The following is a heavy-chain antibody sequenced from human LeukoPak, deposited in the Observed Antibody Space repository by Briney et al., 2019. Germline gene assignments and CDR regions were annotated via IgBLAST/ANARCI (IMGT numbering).Heavy chain of an antibody. Sequence: ASVKVSCKASGYTFTSYGISWVRQAPGQGLEWMGRISAYNGNTNYAQKLQGRVTMTTDTSTSTAYMELRSLRSDDTAVYYCARIRMTYSALGEIDYWGQGTLVTVSS. CDR2: ISAYNGNT. CDR1: GYTFTSYG. CDR3: ARIRMTYSALGEIDY. D-gene: IGHD1-26*01. V-gene: IGHV1-18*01. J-gene: IGHJ4*02.